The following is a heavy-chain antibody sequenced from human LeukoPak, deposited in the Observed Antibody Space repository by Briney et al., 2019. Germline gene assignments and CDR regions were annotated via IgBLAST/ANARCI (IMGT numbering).Heavy chain of an antibody. V-gene: IGHV3-30*02. J-gene: IGHJ2*01. CDR1: GFTFSSYG. D-gene: IGHD6-19*01. CDR2: IRYDGSNK. CDR3: AKDLYSSGWYSPWYFDL. Sequence: GGSLRLSCAASGFTFSSYGMHWVCQAPGKGLEWVAFIRYDGSNKYYADSVKGRFTISRDNSKNTLHLQMNSLRAEDTAVYYCAKDLYSSGWYSPWYFDLWGRGTLVTVSS.